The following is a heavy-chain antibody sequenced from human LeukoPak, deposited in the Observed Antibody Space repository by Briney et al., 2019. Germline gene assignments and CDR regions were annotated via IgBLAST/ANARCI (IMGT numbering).Heavy chain of an antibody. CDR3: ARQVPFWSGYTYYFDY. D-gene: IGHD3-3*01. CDR2: IYYSGST. Sequence: SETLSLTCTVSGGSISSSSYYWGWIRQPPGKGLEWIGSIYYSGSTYYNPSLKSRVTISVDTSKNQFSLKLSSVTAADTAVYYCARQVPFWSGYTYYFDYWGQGTLVTVSS. V-gene: IGHV4-39*01. CDR1: GGSISSSSYY. J-gene: IGHJ4*02.